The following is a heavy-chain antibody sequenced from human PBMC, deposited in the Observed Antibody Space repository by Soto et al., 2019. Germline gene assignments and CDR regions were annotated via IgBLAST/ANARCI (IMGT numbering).Heavy chain of an antibody. D-gene: IGHD3-9*01. CDR3: ARLRYFDWLPDYYGMDV. Sequence: EASVKVSCKASGGTFSSYAISWVRQAPGQGLEWMGGIIPIFGTANYAQKFQGRVTITADESTSTAYMELSSLRSEDTAVYYCARLRYFDWLPDYYGMDVWGQGTTVTVSS. CDR2: IIPIFGTA. V-gene: IGHV1-69*13. CDR1: GGTFSSYA. J-gene: IGHJ6*02.